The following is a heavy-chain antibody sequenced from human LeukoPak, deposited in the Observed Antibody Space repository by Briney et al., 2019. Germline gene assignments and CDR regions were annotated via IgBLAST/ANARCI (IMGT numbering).Heavy chain of an antibody. D-gene: IGHD3-22*01. Sequence: PGGSLRLSCAASGFTFSSYAMSWVRQAPGKGLEWVSAISGSGGSTYYADSVKGRFTISRDNSKNTLYLQMNSLRAEDTAVYYCAKDPTDSSGYYTDGWFKPWGQGTLVTVSS. CDR1: GFTFSSYA. CDR3: AKDPTDSSGYYTDGWFKP. V-gene: IGHV3-23*01. CDR2: ISGSGGST. J-gene: IGHJ5*02.